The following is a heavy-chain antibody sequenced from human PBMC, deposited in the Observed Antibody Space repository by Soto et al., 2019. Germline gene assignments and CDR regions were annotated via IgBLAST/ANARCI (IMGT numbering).Heavy chain of an antibody. CDR3: ARGLPGSWFDP. J-gene: IGHJ5*02. CDR2: IYHIGST. Sequence: QLQLQESGSGLVKPSQTLSLTCAVSGGSISSGGYSWSWIRQPPGKGREWIGYIYHIGSTYYNPSLKSRVTISVDRSKNQFSLKLSSVTAADTAVFYCARGLPGSWFDPWGQGTMVTVSS. V-gene: IGHV4-30-2*01. D-gene: IGHD3-10*01. CDR1: GGSISSGGYS.